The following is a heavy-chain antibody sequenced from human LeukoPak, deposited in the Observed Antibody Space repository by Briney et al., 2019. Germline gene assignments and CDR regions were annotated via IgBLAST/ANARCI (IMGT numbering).Heavy chain of an antibody. CDR3: VNGCDSRGYFCCFDY. D-gene: IGHD3-22*01. CDR1: GLTFINHG. J-gene: IGHJ4*02. Sequence: HPGGSLRLSCTASGLTFINHGMRWVRQAPGKGLEWVAFIPYDGTNKYYADSVKGRFTISRDNSNNMLSLQMSSLRAEDTALYYCVNGCDSRGYFCCFDYWGQGALVTVSS. V-gene: IGHV3-30*02. CDR2: IPYDGTNK.